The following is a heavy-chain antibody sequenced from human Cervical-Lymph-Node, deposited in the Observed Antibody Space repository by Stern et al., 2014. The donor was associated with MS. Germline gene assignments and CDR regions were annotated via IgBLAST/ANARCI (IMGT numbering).Heavy chain of an antibody. CDR3: AHTNYYDSRFDH. Sequence: QVTLKESGPTLVKPTQTLTLTCSFSGFSLLTNGEGVGWIRQTPGKALEWLALIYWDNSQRHTPSLKTRVTVTKDTSKNQVVLTMTNMDPVDTGTYYCAHTNYYDSRFDHWGQGSLVTVSS. V-gene: IGHV2-5*02. D-gene: IGHD3-22*01. J-gene: IGHJ4*02. CDR2: IYWDNSQ. CDR1: GFSLLTNGEG.